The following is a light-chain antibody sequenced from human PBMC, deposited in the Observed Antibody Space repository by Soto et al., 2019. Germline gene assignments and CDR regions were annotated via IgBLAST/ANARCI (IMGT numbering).Light chain of an antibody. Sequence: QSVLTQPPSASGTPGQRVTISCSGSSSNIGSNYVYWYQQLPGTAPKLLIYSNNQRPSGVPDRFSGSKSGTSASLAISGLRSEDEADYYCAAWDDSLSGLYVFETGTKVTVL. V-gene: IGLV1-47*02. J-gene: IGLJ1*01. CDR1: SSNIGSNY. CDR3: AAWDDSLSGLYV. CDR2: SNN.